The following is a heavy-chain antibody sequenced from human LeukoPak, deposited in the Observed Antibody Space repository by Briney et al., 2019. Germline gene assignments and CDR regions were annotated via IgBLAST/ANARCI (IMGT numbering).Heavy chain of an antibody. J-gene: IGHJ4*02. CDR2: ISYDGSNK. CDR3: ARGNRMFDY. V-gene: IGHV3-30-3*01. D-gene: IGHD1/OR15-1a*01. CDR1: GSTFSSYA. Sequence: GGSLRLSCAASGSTFSSYAMHWVRQAPGKGLEWVAVISYDGSNKYYADSVKGRFTISRDNSKNTLYLQMNSLRAEDTAVYYCARGNRMFDYWGQGTLVTVSS.